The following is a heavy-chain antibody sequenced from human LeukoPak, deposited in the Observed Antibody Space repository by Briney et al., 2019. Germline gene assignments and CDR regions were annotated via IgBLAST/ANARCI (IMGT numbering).Heavy chain of an antibody. D-gene: IGHD6-19*01. CDR2: ISSSSSYI. V-gene: IGHV3-21*01. CDR1: GFTFSSYS. J-gene: IGHJ5*02. Sequence: PGGSLRLSCAASGFTFSSYSMNWVRQAPGKGLEWVSSISSSSSYIYYADSVKGRFTISRDNAKNSLYLQMNSLRAEDTAVYYCARSLAVAGKNWFDPWGQGTLVTVSS. CDR3: ARSLAVAGKNWFDP.